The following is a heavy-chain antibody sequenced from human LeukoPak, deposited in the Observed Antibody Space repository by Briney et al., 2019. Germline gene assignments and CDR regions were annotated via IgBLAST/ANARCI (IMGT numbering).Heavy chain of an antibody. CDR3: ATDHSDRARVVVPPARGSFWFDP. V-gene: IGHV1-24*01. Sequence: ASVKVSCKVSGYTLTELSMHWVRQAPGKGLEWMGGFDPEDGETIYAQKFQGRVTMTEDTSTDTAYVELSSLRSEDTAVYYCATDHSDRARVVVPPARGSFWFDPWGKETLVTVSS. D-gene: IGHD2-2*01. CDR2: FDPEDGET. J-gene: IGHJ5*02. CDR1: GYTLTELS.